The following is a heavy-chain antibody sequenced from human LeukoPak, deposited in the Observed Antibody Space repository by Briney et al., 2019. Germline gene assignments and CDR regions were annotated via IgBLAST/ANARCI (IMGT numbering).Heavy chain of an antibody. CDR1: GGSISSYY. CDR2: IYTSGST. V-gene: IGHV4-4*07. Sequence: PSETLSLTCTVSGGSISSYYWSWIRQPAGKGLEWIGRIYTSGSTNYNPSLKSRVTMSVDTSKNQFSLKLSSVTAADTAVYNCAREAADDFWSGYYPMTKEFDYWGQGTLVTVSS. CDR3: AREAADDFWSGYYPMTKEFDY. D-gene: IGHD3-3*01. J-gene: IGHJ4*02.